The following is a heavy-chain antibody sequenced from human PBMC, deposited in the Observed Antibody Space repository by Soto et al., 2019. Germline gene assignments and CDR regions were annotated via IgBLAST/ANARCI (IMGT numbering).Heavy chain of an antibody. CDR2: IFHNGST. D-gene: IGHD3-3*01. CDR1: GGSITSSNW. V-gene: IGHV4-4*02. CDR3: ARARGAIFGVVTRNWFDP. Sequence: PSETLSLTCAVSGGSITSSNWWSWVRQSPRKGLEWVGEIFHNGSTNYNPSLKSRVTMSVDRSKNQLSLELRSVTAADTAVYYCARARGAIFGVVTRNWFDPWGQGTLVTVSS. J-gene: IGHJ5*02.